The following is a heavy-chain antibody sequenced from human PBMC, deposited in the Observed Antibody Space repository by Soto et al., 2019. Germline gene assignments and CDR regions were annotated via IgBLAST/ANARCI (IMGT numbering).Heavy chain of an antibody. CDR1: GDSISSGGYC. V-gene: IGHV4-61*08. D-gene: IGHD2-2*01. J-gene: IGHJ4*02. CDR2: IYYSGST. Sequence: SEPRSVARPVGGDSISSGGYCWNWIRQPPGKGLEWIGYIYYSGSTNYNPSLKSRVAISVDTSKNQFSLKLSSVTAADTAVYYCARVPAAITSEYYFDYWGQGTLVTVSS. CDR3: ARVPAAITSEYYFDY.